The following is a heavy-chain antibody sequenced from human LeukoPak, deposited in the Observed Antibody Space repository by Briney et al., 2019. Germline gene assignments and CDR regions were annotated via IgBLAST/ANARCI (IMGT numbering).Heavy chain of an antibody. CDR3: AREEYDILTGYLNWFDP. CDR2: IYNGGST. V-gene: IGHV3-53*01. D-gene: IGHD3-9*01. CDR1: GFTVSSNY. J-gene: IGHJ5*02. Sequence: GGSLRLSCAASGFTVSSNYMSWVRQAPGKGLEWVSVIYNGGSTYYADSVKGRFTISRDNSKNTLYLQMNSLRAEDTAVYYCAREEYDILTGYLNWFDPWGQGTLVTVSS.